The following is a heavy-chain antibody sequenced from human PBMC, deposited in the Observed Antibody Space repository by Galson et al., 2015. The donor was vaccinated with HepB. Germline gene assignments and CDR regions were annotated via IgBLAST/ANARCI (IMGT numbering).Heavy chain of an antibody. Sequence: SVKVSCKASGYTFTSYAMHWVRQAPGQRLEWMGWINAGNGNTKYSQKFQGRVTITRDTSASTAYMELNSLRSEDTAVYYCAREYYDFWSGYNLDAFDIWGQGTMVTVSS. V-gene: IGHV1-3*01. CDR1: GYTFTSYA. CDR3: AREYYDFWSGYNLDAFDI. CDR2: INAGNGNT. J-gene: IGHJ3*02. D-gene: IGHD3-3*01.